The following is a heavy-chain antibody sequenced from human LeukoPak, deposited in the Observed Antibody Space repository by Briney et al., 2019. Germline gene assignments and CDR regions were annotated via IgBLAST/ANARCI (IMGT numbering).Heavy chain of an antibody. CDR2: ISSSSRTI. Sequence: GGSLRLSCAASGSTFSSYSMNWVRQAPGKGLEWVSYISSSSRTIYYADSVKGRFTISRDNAKNSLYLQMNSLRAEDTAVYYCARGQGSYYDSSGSNWFDPWGQGTLVTVSS. V-gene: IGHV3-48*01. J-gene: IGHJ5*02. D-gene: IGHD3-22*01. CDR3: ARGQGSYYDSSGSNWFDP. CDR1: GSTFSSYS.